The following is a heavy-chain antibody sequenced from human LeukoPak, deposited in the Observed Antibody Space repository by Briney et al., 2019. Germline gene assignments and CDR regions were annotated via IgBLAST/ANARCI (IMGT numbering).Heavy chain of an antibody. Sequence: SETLSLTCTVSGGSISSYYWSWIRQPPGKGLEWIGYIYYSGSTNYNPSLKSRVTISVDTSKNQFSLKLSSVTAADTAVYYCARGGYDSGGYYYQEYFQHWGQGTLVTVSS. J-gene: IGHJ1*01. D-gene: IGHD3-22*01. CDR2: IYYSGST. V-gene: IGHV4-59*01. CDR3: ARGGYDSGGYYYQEYFQH. CDR1: GGSISSYY.